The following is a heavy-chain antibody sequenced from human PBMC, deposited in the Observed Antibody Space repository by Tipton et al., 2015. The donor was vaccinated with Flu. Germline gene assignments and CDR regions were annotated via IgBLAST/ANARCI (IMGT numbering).Heavy chain of an antibody. J-gene: IGHJ5*02. Sequence: QLVQSGGGWAQPGRSLRLSCAASGFNFGDYAMHWVRQAPGKGLEWVSGISSNSYSTGYADSVRGRFTISRDNAKSTLFLLMNSLRAEDTALYYCAKDVSSSWPPGNWFDPWGQGTLVTVSS. CDR1: GFNFGDYA. CDR3: AKDVSSSWPPGNWFDP. CDR2: ISSNSYST. V-gene: IGHV3-9*01. D-gene: IGHD6-13*01.